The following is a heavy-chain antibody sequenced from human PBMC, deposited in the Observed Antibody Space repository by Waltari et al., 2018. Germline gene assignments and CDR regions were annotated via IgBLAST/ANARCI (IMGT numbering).Heavy chain of an antibody. CDR1: GGSISSYY. CDR3: ARSRRGTATGILDAFDI. V-gene: IGHV4-59*01. D-gene: IGHD5-18*01. CDR2: IYYSGST. J-gene: IGHJ3*02. Sequence: QVQLQESGPGLVKPSETLSLTCTVSGGSISSYYWSWIRQPPGKGLEWIGYIYYSGSTNYNPSLKSRVTISVDTSKNQFSLKLSSVTAADTAVYYCARSRRGTATGILDAFDIWGQGTMVTVSS.